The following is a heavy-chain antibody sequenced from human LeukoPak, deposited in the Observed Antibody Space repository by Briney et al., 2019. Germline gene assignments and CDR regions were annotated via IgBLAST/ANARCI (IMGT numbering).Heavy chain of an antibody. V-gene: IGHV3-11*04. CDR1: GFTFSDYY. Sequence: GGSLRLSCAASGFTFSDYYMSWIRQAPGKGLEWVSYISSSGSTIYYADSVKGRFTISRDNAKNSLYLQMNSLRPEDTATYYCVTYNWEYEADYWGQGTLVTVSS. D-gene: IGHD1-20*01. J-gene: IGHJ4*02. CDR2: ISSSGSTI. CDR3: VTYNWEYEADY.